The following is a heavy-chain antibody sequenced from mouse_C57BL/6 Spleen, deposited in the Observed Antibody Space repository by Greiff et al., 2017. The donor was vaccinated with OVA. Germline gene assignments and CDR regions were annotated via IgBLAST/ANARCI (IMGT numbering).Heavy chain of an antibody. CDR3: ARLGYSNYVHFDY. V-gene: IGHV1-53*01. D-gene: IGHD2-5*01. CDR2: INPSNGGT. J-gene: IGHJ2*01. CDR1: GYTFTSYW. Sequence: VKLQQPGTELVKPGASVKLSCKASGYTFTSYWMHWVKQRPGQGLEWIGNINPSNGGTNYNEKFKSKATLTVDKSSSTAYMQLSSLTSEDSAVYYCARLGYSNYVHFDYWGQGTTLTVSS.